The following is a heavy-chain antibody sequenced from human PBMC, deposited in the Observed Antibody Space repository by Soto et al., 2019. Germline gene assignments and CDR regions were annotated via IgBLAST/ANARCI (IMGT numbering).Heavy chain of an antibody. CDR2: IYSSGST. CDR3: AREIAARSGGYYCYDYMDV. V-gene: IGHV4-31*03. J-gene: IGHJ6*03. CDR1: RGYISSGGYY. Sequence: QVQLQESGPGLVKPSQTLSLTCTVSRGYISSGGYYWSWLRQHPGKGLEWIGYIYSSGSTYYNPSRKIRVNISVDTAKNQFSLTLSSVTAADTAVYYCAREIAARSGGYYCYDYMDVWGKGTTVTVSS. D-gene: IGHD6-6*01.